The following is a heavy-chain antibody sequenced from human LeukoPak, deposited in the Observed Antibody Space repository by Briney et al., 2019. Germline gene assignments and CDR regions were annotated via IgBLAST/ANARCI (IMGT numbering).Heavy chain of an antibody. J-gene: IGHJ4*02. CDR3: ARQYCSGGSCYEDYFDY. CDR1: GYSFTSYW. Sequence: ESLKTSCKGSGYSFTSYWIGWVRQMPGKGLEWMGIIYPGDSDTRYSPSFQGQVTISADKSISTAYLQWSSLKASDTAMYYCARQYCSGGSCYEDYFDYWGQGTLVTVSS. V-gene: IGHV5-51*01. CDR2: IYPGDSDT. D-gene: IGHD2-15*01.